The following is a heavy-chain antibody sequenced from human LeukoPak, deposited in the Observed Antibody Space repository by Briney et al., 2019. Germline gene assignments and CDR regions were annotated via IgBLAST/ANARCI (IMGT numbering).Heavy chain of an antibody. V-gene: IGHV3-43*02. J-gene: IGHJ4*02. CDR1: GFTFDDYA. D-gene: IGHD6-19*01. CDR2: ISGDGGRT. CDR3: AKDHIAVATTWSLYYFDY. Sequence: PGGSLRLSCAASGFTFDDYAMHWVRQAPGKGLEWVSLISGDGGRTSYADSVKGRFSISRDNSKNSLHLQMNSLRTEDTALCYCAKDHIAVATTWSLYYFDYWGQGVLVTVSS.